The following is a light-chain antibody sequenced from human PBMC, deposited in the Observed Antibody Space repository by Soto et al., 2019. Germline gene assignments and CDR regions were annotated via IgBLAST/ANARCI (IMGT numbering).Light chain of an antibody. CDR2: EVT. Sequence: ALTQPASVSGSPGQSITISCSGTSSDVGSYNHVAWYQQFPGKTPKLIIYEVTYRPSGVSHRFSASKSGNTASLTISGLQAEDEADYYCISYTGSSTSYVFGTGTKVTVL. J-gene: IGLJ1*01. CDR1: SSDVGSYNH. V-gene: IGLV2-14*01. CDR3: ISYTGSSTSYV.